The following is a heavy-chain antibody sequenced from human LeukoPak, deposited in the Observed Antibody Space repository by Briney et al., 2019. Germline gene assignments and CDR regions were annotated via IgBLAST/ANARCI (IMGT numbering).Heavy chain of an antibody. CDR2: ISSSGSTI. V-gene: IGHV3-48*03. D-gene: IGHD5-18*01. J-gene: IGHJ4*02. CDR3: ARDRYSYGSGNRYFDY. CDR1: GFTFSSYE. Sequence: GGSLRLSCAASGFTFSSYEMNWVRQAPGKGLEWVSYISSSGSTIYYADSVKGRFTISRDNAKNSLYLQMNSLRAEDTAVYYCARDRYSYGSGNRYFDYWGQGTLVTVSS.